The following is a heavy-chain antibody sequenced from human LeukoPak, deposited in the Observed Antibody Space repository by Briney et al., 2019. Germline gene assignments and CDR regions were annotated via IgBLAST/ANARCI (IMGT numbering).Heavy chain of an antibody. D-gene: IGHD3-16*01. J-gene: IGHJ3*02. V-gene: IGHV3-21*01. CDR3: ARRGIRGAFDI. CDR2: ISSSSSYI. Sequence: GGSLRLSCAASGFTFSSYGMHWVRQAPGKGLEWVSSISSSSSYIYYADSVKGRFTISRDNAKNSLYLQMNSLRAEDTAVYYCARRGIRGAFDIWGQGTMVTVSS. CDR1: GFTFSSYG.